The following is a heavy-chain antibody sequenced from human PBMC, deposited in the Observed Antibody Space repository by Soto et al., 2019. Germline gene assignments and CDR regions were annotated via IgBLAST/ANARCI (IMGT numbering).Heavy chain of an antibody. V-gene: IGHV4-39*01. CDR3: RRSIRYITAV. CDR1: GGSISSSFY. Sequence: SETLSLTCTVSGGSISSSFYWDWIRQPPGKGLEWIGNMYSSGSTYYNPSLKSRVTISVDTSKNQFSLKLTSVTAADTAVYYGRRSIRYITAVWGQGTTVPVS. J-gene: IGHJ6*02. CDR2: MYSSGST. D-gene: IGHD3-16*01.